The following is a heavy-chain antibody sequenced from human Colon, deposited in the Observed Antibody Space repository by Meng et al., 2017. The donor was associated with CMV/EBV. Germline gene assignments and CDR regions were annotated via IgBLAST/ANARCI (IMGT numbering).Heavy chain of an antibody. CDR1: GFMFSAYG. V-gene: IGHV3-30*03. CDR3: ARDPAFSSFDY. J-gene: IGHJ4*02. D-gene: IGHD3-3*02. CDR2: MSYDANNK. Sequence: GGSLRLSCATSGFMFSAYGIHWVRQSPGKGLEWVAAMSYDANNKYYAESVKGRFTISRDYSKNTHYLQMNSLRPEDTAVYYCARDPAFSSFDYWGQGTLVTVSS.